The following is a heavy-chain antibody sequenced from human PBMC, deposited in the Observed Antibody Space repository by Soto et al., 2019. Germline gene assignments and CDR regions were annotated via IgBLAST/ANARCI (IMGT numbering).Heavy chain of an antibody. V-gene: IGHV3-33*01. D-gene: IGHD2-8*01. CDR3: ARREGYCTNGVCYYYFGY. CDR2: IWYDGSNK. J-gene: IGHJ4*02. Sequence: QVQLVEAGGGVVQPGRSLRLSCAASGFTFRSYGMHWVRQAPGKGLEWVAVIWYDGSNKYYADSVKGRFTISRDNSKNRLYLQMNSLSAEDTAVYYWARREGYCTNGVCYYYFGYWSQGTLVTVSS. CDR1: GFTFRSYG.